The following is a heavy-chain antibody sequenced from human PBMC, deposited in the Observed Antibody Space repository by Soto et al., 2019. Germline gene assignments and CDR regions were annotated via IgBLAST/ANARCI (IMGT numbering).Heavy chain of an antibody. Sequence: EVQLLESGGGLVQPGGSLRLSCAASGFTFSIYAMSWVRQAPGKGLEWVSTTSSSGGSTYYADSVKGRFTISRDNSKNTFYLHMNSLRAEDMAVYYCAKDGGYGSGSYYSDDWGQGTLVTVSS. V-gene: IGHV3-23*01. CDR3: AKDGGYGSGSYYSDD. D-gene: IGHD3-10*01. J-gene: IGHJ4*02. CDR2: TSSSGGST. CDR1: GFTFSIYA.